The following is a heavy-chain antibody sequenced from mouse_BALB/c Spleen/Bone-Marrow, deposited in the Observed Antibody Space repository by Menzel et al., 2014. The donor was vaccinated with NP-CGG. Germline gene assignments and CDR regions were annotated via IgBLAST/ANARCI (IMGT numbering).Heavy chain of an antibody. CDR3: ARWLPLAY. D-gene: IGHD2-2*01. Sequence: VQLQQSGAELVKPGASVKLSCTASGFNIKDTYMHWVKRRPEQGLEWIGRIDPANGSTKYDPKFQGKATITADTSSNTAYLQLSSLTSEDTAVYYCARWLPLAYWGQGTLVTVSA. CDR2: IDPANGST. J-gene: IGHJ3*01. CDR1: GFNIKDTY. V-gene: IGHV14-3*02.